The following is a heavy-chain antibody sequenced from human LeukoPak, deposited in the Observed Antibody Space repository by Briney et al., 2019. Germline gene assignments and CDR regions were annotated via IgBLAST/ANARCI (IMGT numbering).Heavy chain of an antibody. CDR2: ISSGGSNT. J-gene: IGHJ4*02. CDR3: AKDRRGYCSGGSCYSFDY. V-gene: IGHV3-23*01. CDR1: GFNFSDNV. Sequence: GRSLRLSCAASGFNFSDNVMTWVRQAPGKGLEWVSTISSGGSNTYYADSVKGRFTISRDNSKYTLYLQMNSLRAEDTAVYYCAKDRRGYCSGGSCYSFDYWGQGTLVTVSS. D-gene: IGHD2-15*01.